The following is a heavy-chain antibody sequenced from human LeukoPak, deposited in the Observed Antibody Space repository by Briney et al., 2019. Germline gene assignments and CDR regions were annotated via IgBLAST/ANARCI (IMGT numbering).Heavy chain of an antibody. D-gene: IGHD4-23*01. J-gene: IGHJ4*02. CDR3: AKVVLRSVVTTFGY. V-gene: IGHV1-2*02. CDR2: INPNSGGT. Sequence: ASVKVSCKASGYTFTGYYMHWVRQAPGQGLEWMGWINPNSGGTNYAQKFQGRVTMTRDTSISTAYMELSRLRPDDTAVYYCAKVVLRSVVTTFGYWGQGTLVTVSS. CDR1: GYTFTGYY.